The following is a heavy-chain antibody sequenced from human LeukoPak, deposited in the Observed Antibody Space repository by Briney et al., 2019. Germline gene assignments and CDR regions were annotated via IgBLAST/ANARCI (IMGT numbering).Heavy chain of an antibody. CDR3: ARERGYDDSTGYPWFDP. CDR1: DYSISSGYY. D-gene: IGHD3-22*01. Sequence: SSETLSLTCSVSDYSISSGYYWGWIRQPPGKGLEWIGSIYHSGTTYYNPSVKSRVTISVDTSKNQFSLRLRSVAAADTAVYYCARERGYDDSTGYPWFDPWGQGAMVTVSS. CDR2: IYHSGTT. J-gene: IGHJ5*02. V-gene: IGHV4-38-2*02.